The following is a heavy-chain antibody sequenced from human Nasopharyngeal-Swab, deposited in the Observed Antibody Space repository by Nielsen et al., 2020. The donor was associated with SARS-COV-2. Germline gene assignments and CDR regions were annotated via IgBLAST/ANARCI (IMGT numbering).Heavy chain of an antibody. Sequence: WIRQPPGKGLEWIGYIYYSGSTYYNPSLKSRVTISVDTSKNQFSLKLSSVTAADTAAYYCASSAVVANINGWFDPWGQGTLVTVSS. J-gene: IGHJ5*02. D-gene: IGHD5-12*01. CDR2: IYYSGST. CDR3: ASSAVVANINGWFDP. V-gene: IGHV4-31*02.